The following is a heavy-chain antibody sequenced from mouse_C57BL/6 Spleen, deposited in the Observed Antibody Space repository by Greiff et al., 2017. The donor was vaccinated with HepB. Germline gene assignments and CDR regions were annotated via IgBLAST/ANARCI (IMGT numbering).Heavy chain of an antibody. CDR1: GYAFTNYL. CDR2: INPGSGGT. Sequence: VQLQQSGAELVRPGTSVKVSCKASGYAFTNYLIEWVKQRPGQGLEWIGVINPGSGGTNYNEKFKGKATLTADKSSSTAYMQLSSLTSEDSAVYLCARGKAFYAMDYWGQGTSVTVSS. CDR3: ARGKAFYAMDY. V-gene: IGHV1-54*01. J-gene: IGHJ4*01.